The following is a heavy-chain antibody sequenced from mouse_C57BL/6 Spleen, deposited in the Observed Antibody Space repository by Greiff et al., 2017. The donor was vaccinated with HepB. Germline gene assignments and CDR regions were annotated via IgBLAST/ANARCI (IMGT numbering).Heavy chain of an antibody. CDR1: GFTFSDYY. Sequence: DVKLVESEGGLVQPGSSMKLSCTASGFTFSDYYMAWVRQVPEKGLEWVANINYDGSSTYYLDSLKSRFIISRDNAKNILYLQMSSLKSEDTATYYCARDGLGPFAYWGQGTLVTVSA. V-gene: IGHV5-16*01. D-gene: IGHD4-1*01. J-gene: IGHJ3*01. CDR2: INYDGSST. CDR3: ARDGLGPFAY.